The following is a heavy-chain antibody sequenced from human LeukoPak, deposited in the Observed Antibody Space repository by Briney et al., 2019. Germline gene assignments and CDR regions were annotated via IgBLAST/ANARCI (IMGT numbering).Heavy chain of an antibody. CDR3: ARVAVAGPTGWFDP. Sequence: GGSLRLSCAASGFALNSYSLTWVRQAPGKGLEWVSSVSSTSAYIHYAESVKGRFTISRDNIDNVVYLQMNSLRAEDTAVYYCARVAVAGPTGWFDPWGQGTLVTVSS. V-gene: IGHV3-21*01. CDR2: VSSTSAYI. J-gene: IGHJ5*02. D-gene: IGHD6-19*01. CDR1: GFALNSYS.